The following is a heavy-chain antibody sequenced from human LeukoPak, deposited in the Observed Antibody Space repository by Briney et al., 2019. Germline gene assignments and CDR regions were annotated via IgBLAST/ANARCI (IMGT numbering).Heavy chain of an antibody. CDR1: GFTFSDFG. D-gene: IGHD6-19*01. Sequence: PGGSLRLSCAASGFTFSDFGMKWVRQAPGKGLEWVSYISSTSSTKYEDPVKGRFTISRDNAKNSLYLQMNSLRDEDTAVYYCARGGSQYSSGWYEYWGQGTLVTVSS. V-gene: IGHV3-48*02. J-gene: IGHJ4*02. CDR3: ARGGSQYSSGWYEY. CDR2: ISSTSST.